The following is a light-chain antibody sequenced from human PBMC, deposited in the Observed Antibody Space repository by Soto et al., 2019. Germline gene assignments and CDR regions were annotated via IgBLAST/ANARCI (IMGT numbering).Light chain of an antibody. J-gene: IGLJ2*01. CDR3: SSYTSSSTLV. CDR1: TSDIGRYNY. CDR2: EVS. Sequence: QSALTQPASVSGSPGQSITISCTGTTSDIGRYNYVAWYQQHPGKAPKIMIYEVSNRPSGVSHRFSGSKSGNTASLTISGLQTEDEADYYCSSYTSSSTLVFGGGTKLTVL. V-gene: IGLV2-14*01.